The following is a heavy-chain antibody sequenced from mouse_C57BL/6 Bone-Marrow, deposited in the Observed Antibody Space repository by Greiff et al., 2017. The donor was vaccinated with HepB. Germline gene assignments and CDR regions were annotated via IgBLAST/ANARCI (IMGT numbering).Heavy chain of an antibody. CDR2: IRSKSNNYAT. Sequence: EVKLVESGGGLVQPKGSLKLSCAASGFSFNTYAMNWVRQAPGKGLEWVARIRSKSNNYATYYADSVKDRFTISRDDSESMLYLQMNNLKTEDTAMYYCVRHHYYGSSYWYFDVWGTGTTVTVSS. CDR3: VRHHYYGSSYWYFDV. J-gene: IGHJ1*03. D-gene: IGHD1-1*01. CDR1: GFSFNTYA. V-gene: IGHV10-1*01.